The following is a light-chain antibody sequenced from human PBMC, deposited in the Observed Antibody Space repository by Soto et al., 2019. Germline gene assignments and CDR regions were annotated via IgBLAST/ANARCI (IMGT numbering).Light chain of an antibody. Sequence: DLQMTQSPSSLSASVGDRVTITCRASQSISSYLNWYQQKPGKAPKLLIYAASSLQSGVPSRFSGSGSGTDFTLTISSLQPEDVATYYCQQSYSTPLTFGAGTKVDIK. CDR2: AAS. J-gene: IGKJ3*01. V-gene: IGKV1-39*01. CDR1: QSISSY. CDR3: QQSYSTPLT.